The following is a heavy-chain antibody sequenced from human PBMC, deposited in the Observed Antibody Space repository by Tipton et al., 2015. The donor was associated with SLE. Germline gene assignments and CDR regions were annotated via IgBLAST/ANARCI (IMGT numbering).Heavy chain of an antibody. J-gene: IGHJ4*02. CDR3: AGDAVRGVTSGEDY. CDR2: VRYDGSRK. Sequence: SLRLSCAVSGFPFSDFGMHWVRQAPDKGLEWVAFVRYDGSRKYYADSVKGRFTISRDDAKNTLYLQISSLRVEDTALYYCAGDAVRGVTSGEDYWGQGTLVTVSS. D-gene: IGHD3-10*01. CDR1: GFPFSDFG. V-gene: IGHV3-30*02.